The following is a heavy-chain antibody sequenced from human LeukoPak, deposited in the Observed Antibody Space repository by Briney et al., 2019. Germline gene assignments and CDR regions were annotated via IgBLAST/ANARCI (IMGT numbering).Heavy chain of an antibody. D-gene: IGHD3-10*01. Sequence: PGGSLRLSCAASGFTVRSNHMTWVRQAPGKGLEWVSVIYSGGSTSYADSVKGRFTISRDNSKNTLYLQMNSLRAEDTAVYYCARDLTGRGPGQAGALYFDYWGQGTLVTVSS. CDR3: ARDLTGRGPGQAGALYFDY. CDR1: GFTVRSNH. J-gene: IGHJ4*02. CDR2: IYSGGST. V-gene: IGHV3-66*01.